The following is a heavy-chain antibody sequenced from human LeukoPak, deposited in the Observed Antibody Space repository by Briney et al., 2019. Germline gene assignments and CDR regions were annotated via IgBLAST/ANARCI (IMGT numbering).Heavy chain of an antibody. CDR1: GYTFTGYY. V-gene: IGHV1-2*02. D-gene: IGHD5-24*01. CDR2: INPNSGGT. CDR3: TRATVEMATISLYFWFDP. J-gene: IGHJ5*02. Sequence: GSVKVSCKASGYTFTGYYMHWVRQAPGQGLEWMGWINPNSGGTNYAQKFQGRVTMTRDKSISTAYMELSRLRSDETAVYYCTRATVEMATISLYFWFDPWGQRTLVTVSS.